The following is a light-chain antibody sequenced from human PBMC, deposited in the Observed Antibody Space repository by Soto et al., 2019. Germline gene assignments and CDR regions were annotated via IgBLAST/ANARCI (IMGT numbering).Light chain of an antibody. CDR2: QTS. J-gene: IGKJ1*01. CDR1: QYINTR. V-gene: IGKV3-11*01. CDR3: HQRQSWPRT. Sequence: EIVLTQSPATLSSFPGDRVTLSCRASQYINTRLAWYQHRPGQAPILLIYQTSIRAAGIPARFSASGTGTDFTLTISDVHPEDCAVYYCHQRQSWPRTFGQGTKVDI.